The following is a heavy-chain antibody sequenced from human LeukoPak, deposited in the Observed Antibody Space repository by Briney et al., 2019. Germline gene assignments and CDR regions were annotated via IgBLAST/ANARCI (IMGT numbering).Heavy chain of an antibody. D-gene: IGHD3-10*01. J-gene: IGHJ4*02. V-gene: IGHV3-7*01. CDR1: GFTFSSYW. CDR2: MKQDGTEK. Sequence: GGSLRLSCAASGFTFSSYWMNWVRQAPGKGLEWVANMKQDGTEKYYVDSVKGRFTISRDNAKSSLYLQMNGLRAEDTAVYYCARLKPYGDGFDYWGQGSLVTVSS. CDR3: ARLKPYGDGFDY.